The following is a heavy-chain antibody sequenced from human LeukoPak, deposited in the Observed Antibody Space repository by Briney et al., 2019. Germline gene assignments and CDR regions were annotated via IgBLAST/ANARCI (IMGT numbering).Heavy chain of an antibody. D-gene: IGHD6-13*01. CDR1: DGSITGFY. J-gene: IGHJ6*04. V-gene: IGHV4-4*09. CDR3: ARQGGYSSPFSV. Sequence: SETLSLTCTVSDGSITGFYWSWIRQAPGKGLEWIGYIYASGNTNYNPSLKSRVGISVDTSTNQISLKLASVTAADTAVYYCARQGGYSSPFSVWGKGTTVAVSS. CDR2: IYASGNT.